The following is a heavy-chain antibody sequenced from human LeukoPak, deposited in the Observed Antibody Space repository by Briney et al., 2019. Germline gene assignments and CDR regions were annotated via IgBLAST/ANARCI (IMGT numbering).Heavy chain of an antibody. Sequence: GGSLRLSCAASGFSFSSHAMHWVRQAPGKGLEYVSAISGNGHGTWYRDSVKGRFSISRDNSEQILYLQMGSLRAEDMAVYFCARASITASGPHDVYDIWGRGTMVTVSS. D-gene: IGHD6-13*01. V-gene: IGHV3-64*02. J-gene: IGHJ3*02. CDR1: GFSFSSHA. CDR3: ARASITASGPHDVYDI. CDR2: ISGNGHGT.